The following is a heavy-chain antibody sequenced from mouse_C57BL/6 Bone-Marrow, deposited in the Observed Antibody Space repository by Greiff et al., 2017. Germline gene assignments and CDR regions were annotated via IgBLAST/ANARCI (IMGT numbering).Heavy chain of an antibody. J-gene: IGHJ3*01. CDR1: GYTFTSYW. V-gene: IGHV1-50*01. D-gene: IGHD1-1*01. Sequence: QVQLQQPGAELVKPGASVKLSCKASGYTFTSYWMQWVKQRPGQGLEWMGEIDPSDSYTNYNQKFKGKATLTVDTSSSTAYMQLSSLTSEDSAVYYCAREGGSAFAYWGQGTLVTVSA. CDR3: AREGGSAFAY. CDR2: IDPSDSYT.